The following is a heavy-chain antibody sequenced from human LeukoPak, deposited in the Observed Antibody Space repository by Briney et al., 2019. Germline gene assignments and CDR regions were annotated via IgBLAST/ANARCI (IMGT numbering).Heavy chain of an antibody. CDR3: ARGMAVAYDYNWFDP. CDR1: GYSISSGYY. J-gene: IGHJ5*02. CDR2: IYHSGST. Sequence: SETLSLTCTVSGYSISSGYYWGWIRQPPGKGLEWIGSIYHSGSTYYNPSLKSRVTISVGTSKNQFSLKLSSVTAADTAVYFCARGMAVAYDYNWFDPWGQGTLVTVSS. D-gene: IGHD5-12*01. V-gene: IGHV4-38-2*02.